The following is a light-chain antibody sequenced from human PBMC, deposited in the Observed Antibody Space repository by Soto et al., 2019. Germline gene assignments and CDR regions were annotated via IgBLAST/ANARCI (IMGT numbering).Light chain of an antibody. V-gene: IGLV7-43*01. Sequence: QAVVTQEPSLTVSPGGTVTLTFASSTGAVTSGYYPNWFQQKPGQAPRALIYSTSSKHSWTPARFSGSLLGGKAALTLSGVQPEAEAEYCGLLYQGGAWVLGEGTKRTV. J-gene: IGLJ3*02. CDR3: LLYQGGAWV. CDR2: STS. CDR1: TGAVTSGYY.